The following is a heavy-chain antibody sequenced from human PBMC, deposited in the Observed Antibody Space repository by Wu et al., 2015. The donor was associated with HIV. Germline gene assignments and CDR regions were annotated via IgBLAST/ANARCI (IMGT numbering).Heavy chain of an antibody. CDR1: GYTFTSYY. CDR3: ASGRIPSGYSSSWSLGY. V-gene: IGHV1-46*01. Sequence: QVQLVQSGAEVKKPGASVKVSCKASGYTFTSYYMHWVRQAPGQGLEWMGIINPSGGSTSYAQKFQGRVTMTRDTSTSTVYMELSSLRSEDTAVYYCASGRIPSGYSSSWSLGYWGQGTLVTVSS. J-gene: IGHJ4*02. D-gene: IGHD6-13*01. CDR2: INPSGGST.